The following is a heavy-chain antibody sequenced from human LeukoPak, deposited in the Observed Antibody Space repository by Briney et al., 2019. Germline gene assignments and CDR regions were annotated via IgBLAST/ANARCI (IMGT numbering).Heavy chain of an antibody. D-gene: IGHD3/OR15-3a*01. Sequence: ASVKVSCKASGYTFTSYDINWVRQATGQGLEWMGWMNPNSGNTGYAQKLQGRVTMTRNTSISTAYMELSSLRSEDTAVYYCARAWDWFTIDYWGQGTLVTVSS. CDR1: GYTFTSYD. CDR2: MNPNSGNT. CDR3: ARAWDWFTIDY. J-gene: IGHJ4*02. V-gene: IGHV1-8*01.